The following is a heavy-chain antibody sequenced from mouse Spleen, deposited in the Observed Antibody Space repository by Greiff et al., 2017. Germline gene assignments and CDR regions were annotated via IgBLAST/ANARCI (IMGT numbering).Heavy chain of an antibody. CDR3: SANWDGVYYFDY. J-gene: IGHJ2*01. CDR1: GYSFTSYY. D-gene: IGHD4-1*01. V-gene: IGHV1-66*01. Sequence: QVQLQQSGPELVKPGASVKISCKASGYSFTSYYIHWVKQRPGQGLEWIGWIYPGSGNTKYNEKFKGKATLTADTSSSTAYMQLSSLTSEDSAVYYCSANWDGVYYFDYWGQGTTLTVSS. CDR2: IYPGSGNT.